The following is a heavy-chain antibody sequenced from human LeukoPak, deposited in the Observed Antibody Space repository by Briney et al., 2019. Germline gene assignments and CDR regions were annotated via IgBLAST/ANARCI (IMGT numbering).Heavy chain of an antibody. D-gene: IGHD3-22*01. CDR2: ISSSSSYI. J-gene: IGHJ4*02. CDR1: GFTFSNYA. CDR3: ATLPYYYDSSGSYYFDY. V-gene: IGHV3-21*01. Sequence: GGSLRLSCTASGFTFSNYAMNWVRQAPGKGLEWVSSISSSSSYIYYADSVKGRFTISRDNAKTSLYLQMNSLRVGDTAVYYRATLPYYYDSSGSYYFDYWGQGTLVTVSS.